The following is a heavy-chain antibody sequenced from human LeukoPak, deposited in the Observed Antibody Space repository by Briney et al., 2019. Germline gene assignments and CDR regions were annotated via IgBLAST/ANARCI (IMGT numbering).Heavy chain of an antibody. CDR3: ARGRNYYDSSGYSYYFDY. Sequence: PGRSLRLSCAASGFTFSSYAMHWVRQAPGKGPKWVAVISYDGSNKYYADSVKGRFTISRDNSKNTLYLQMNSLRAEDTAVYYCARGRNYYDSSGYSYYFDYWGQGTLVIVSS. D-gene: IGHD3-22*01. V-gene: IGHV3-30-3*01. CDR1: GFTFSSYA. CDR2: ISYDGSNK. J-gene: IGHJ4*02.